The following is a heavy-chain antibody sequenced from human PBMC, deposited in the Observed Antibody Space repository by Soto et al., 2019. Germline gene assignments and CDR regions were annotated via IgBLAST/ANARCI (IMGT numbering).Heavy chain of an antibody. Sequence: QVQLVQSGAEVKKPGSSVKVSCKASGGTFSSYAISWVRQAPGQGLEWMGGIIPIFGTANYAQKFQGRVTITADESTSTAYMELSRLRSEDTAVYYCARAGPPYLGVGRSWFDPWGQGTLVTVSS. J-gene: IGHJ5*02. V-gene: IGHV1-69*01. D-gene: IGHD2-15*01. CDR2: IIPIFGTA. CDR1: GGTFSSYA. CDR3: ARAGPPYLGVGRSWFDP.